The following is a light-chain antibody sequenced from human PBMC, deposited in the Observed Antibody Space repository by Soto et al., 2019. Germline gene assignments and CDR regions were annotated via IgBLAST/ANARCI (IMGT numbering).Light chain of an antibody. V-gene: IGKV3-11*01. J-gene: IGKJ4*01. CDR3: QQRNSWPLT. CDR2: DAA. CDR1: QTVSYY. Sequence: EIVLTQSPATLYLSPGERATLSCRASQTVSYYLAWYQQKPGQAPRLLIYDAANMATGIPARFSGSGSGTDFTLTISSLDPEDFAVYYCQQRNSWPLTFGGGTKVEIK.